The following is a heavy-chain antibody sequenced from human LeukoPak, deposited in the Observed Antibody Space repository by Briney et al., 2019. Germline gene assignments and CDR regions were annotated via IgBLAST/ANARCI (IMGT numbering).Heavy chain of an antibody. V-gene: IGHV1-18*01. CDR2: ISAYNGNT. CDR3: ARDKARITIFGVVITSYNWFDP. D-gene: IGHD3-3*01. J-gene: IGHJ5*02. Sequence: GASVKVSRKASGYTFTSYGISWVRQAPGQGLEWMGWISAYNGNTNYAQKLQSRVTMTTDTSTSTAYMELRSLRSDDTAVYYCARDKARITIFGVVITSYNWFDPWGQGTLVTVSS. CDR1: GYTFTSYG.